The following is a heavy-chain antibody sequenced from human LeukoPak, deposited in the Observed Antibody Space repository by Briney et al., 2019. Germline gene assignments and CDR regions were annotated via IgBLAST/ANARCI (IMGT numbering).Heavy chain of an antibody. CDR3: ARDLSSRVAVASDY. D-gene: IGHD6-19*01. V-gene: IGHV1-8*01. CDR2: MNPNSGNT. Sequence: ASVKVSCKASGYTFTSYDINWVRQATGQGLEWMGWMNPNSGNTGYAQKFQGRVTMTRDMSTSTVYMELSSLRSEDTAVYYCARDLSSRVAVASDYWGQGTLVTVSS. CDR1: GYTFTSYD. J-gene: IGHJ4*02.